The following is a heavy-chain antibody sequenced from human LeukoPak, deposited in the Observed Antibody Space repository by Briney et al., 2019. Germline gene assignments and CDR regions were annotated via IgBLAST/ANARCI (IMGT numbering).Heavy chain of an antibody. CDR1: GFTFSVYS. V-gene: IGHV3-48*02. J-gene: IGHJ4*02. CDR2: ITSNSATI. CDR3: ARSVGGHVDY. Sequence: PGGSLRLSCAAXGFTFSVYSMNWVRQPPGMGLEWVSYITSNSATIQYADSVKGRFTISRDNAKNSLSLQMNSLRDEDTAVYYCARSVGGHVDYWGQGMLVTVSS. D-gene: IGHD3-16*01.